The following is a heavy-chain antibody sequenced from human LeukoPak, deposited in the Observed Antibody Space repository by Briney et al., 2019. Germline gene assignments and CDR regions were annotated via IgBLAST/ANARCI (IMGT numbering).Heavy chain of an antibody. CDR3: AKTGGIAAAH. Sequence: PGGSLRLSCAASGFSLTTYAMGWVRQAPGKGLEWVSAISGSGGSTYYADSVKGRFTISRDNSKNTLYLQMNSLRAEDTALYYCAKTGGIAAAHWGQGTLVTVSS. CDR1: GFSLTTYA. V-gene: IGHV3-23*01. D-gene: IGHD6-13*01. CDR2: ISGSGGST. J-gene: IGHJ4*02.